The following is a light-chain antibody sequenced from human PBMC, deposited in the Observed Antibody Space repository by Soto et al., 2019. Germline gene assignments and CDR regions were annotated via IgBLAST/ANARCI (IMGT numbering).Light chain of an antibody. J-gene: IGKJ4*01. V-gene: IGKV3-15*01. CDR2: GAS. Sequence: EIVLTQSPGTLSLSPGEIASLSFSASQSVDSNLAWYQQRPGQAPRLLIYGASTRATGIAGKFSGSGSGTEFTLTISSLQSEDFAVYYCQQCKDWPLTFGGGTKVDIK. CDR1: QSVDSN. CDR3: QQCKDWPLT.